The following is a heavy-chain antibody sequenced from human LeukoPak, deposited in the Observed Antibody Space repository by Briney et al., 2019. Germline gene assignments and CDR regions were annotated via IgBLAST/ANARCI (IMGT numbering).Heavy chain of an antibody. D-gene: IGHD1-26*01. CDR3: ARSDGAGATDY. CDR2: IYYTGST. V-gene: IGHV4-59*11. CDR1: GGSISSHY. J-gene: IGHJ4*02. Sequence: SETLSLTCSVSGGSISSHYWSWMRQPPGKGLEWIGYIYYTGSTDYNPSLRSRVTISVDTSKNQLSLKLSSVTAADAAVYYCARSDGAGATDYWGQGTLVTVSS.